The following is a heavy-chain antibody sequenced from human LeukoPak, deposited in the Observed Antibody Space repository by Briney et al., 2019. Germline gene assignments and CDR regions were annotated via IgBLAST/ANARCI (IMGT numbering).Heavy chain of an antibody. V-gene: IGHV1-69*13. CDR2: IIPIFGTA. Sequence: WASVTVSCKASGGTFSSYAISWVRQAPGQGLEWMGGIIPIFGTANYAQKFQGRVTITADESTSTAYMELNSLRSEDTAVYYCARDSHYYDSSGSVFDYWGQGTLVTVSS. D-gene: IGHD3-22*01. CDR3: ARDSHYYDSSGSVFDY. CDR1: GGTFSSYA. J-gene: IGHJ4*02.